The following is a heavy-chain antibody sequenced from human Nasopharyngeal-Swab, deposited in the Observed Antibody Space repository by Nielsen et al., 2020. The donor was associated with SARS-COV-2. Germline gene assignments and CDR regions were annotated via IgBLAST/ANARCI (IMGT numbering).Heavy chain of an antibody. V-gene: IGHV3-30*18. Sequence: GESLKISCAASGFTFSSSGMHWVRQAPGKGLEWVAVISYDGSNKYYADSVKGRFTISRDNSKNTLYLQMNSLRAEDTAVYYCAKDGNTRGFDYWGQGTLVTVSS. CDR2: ISYDGSNK. D-gene: IGHD1-26*01. CDR1: GFTFSSSG. J-gene: IGHJ4*02. CDR3: AKDGNTRGFDY.